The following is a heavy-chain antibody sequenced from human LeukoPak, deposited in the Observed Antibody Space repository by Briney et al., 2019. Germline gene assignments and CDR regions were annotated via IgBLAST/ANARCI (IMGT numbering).Heavy chain of an antibody. CDR1: EFSVGSNY. D-gene: IGHD2-2*01. J-gene: IGHJ4*02. CDR3: AKDFGYCSSTSCYARGYFDY. Sequence: PGGSLRLSCAASEFSVGSNYMTWVRQAPGKGLEWVSLIYSGGSTYYADSVKGRFTISRDNSKNTLCLQMNSLRAEDTAVYYCAKDFGYCSSTSCYARGYFDYWGQGTLVTVSS. CDR2: IYSGGST. V-gene: IGHV3-53*05.